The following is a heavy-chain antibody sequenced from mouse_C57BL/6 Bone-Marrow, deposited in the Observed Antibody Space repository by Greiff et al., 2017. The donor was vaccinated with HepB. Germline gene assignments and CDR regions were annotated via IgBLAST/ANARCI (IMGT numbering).Heavy chain of an antibody. V-gene: IGHV1-81*01. CDR2: IYPRSGNT. D-gene: IGHD1-1*01. CDR3: ARRDYYGSSYGYFDV. Sequence: ESGAELARPGASVKLSCKASGYTFTSYGISWVKQRTGQGLEWIGEIYPRSGNTYYNEKFKGKATLTADKSSSTAYMELRSLTSEDSAVYFCARRDYYGSSYGYFDVWGTGTTVTVSS. CDR1: GYTFTSYG. J-gene: IGHJ1*03.